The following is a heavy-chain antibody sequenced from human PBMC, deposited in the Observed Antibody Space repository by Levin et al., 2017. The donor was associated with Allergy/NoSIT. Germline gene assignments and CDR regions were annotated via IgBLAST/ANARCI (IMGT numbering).Heavy chain of an antibody. D-gene: IGHD3-16*01. J-gene: IGHJ3*02. CDR3: AKEGGLGDAFDM. CDR1: GFTLSSYA. V-gene: IGHV3-30-3*01. CDR2: ISYDGSTQ. Sequence: QSGESLKISCAASGFTLSSYALHWVRQAPGKGLEWVAVISYDGSTQYYADSVKGRFTISRDSSKNTLYLQMNSLRAEDTALYYCAKEGGLGDAFDMWGQGTMVTVSS.